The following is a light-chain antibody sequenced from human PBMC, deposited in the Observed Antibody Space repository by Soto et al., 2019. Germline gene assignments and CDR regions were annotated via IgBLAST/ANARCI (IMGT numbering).Light chain of an antibody. V-gene: IGKV4-1*01. CDR1: QSVLYSSNNKNY. CDR2: WAS. J-gene: IGKJ4*01. CDR3: QQYNSCPLT. Sequence: DIVMTQSPDSLAVSLGERATINCKSSQSVLYSSNNKNYLAWYQQKPGQPPKLLIYWASTRESGVPDRFSGSGSGTEFTLTISNLQPDDFASYYCQQYNSCPLTFGGGTRVEI.